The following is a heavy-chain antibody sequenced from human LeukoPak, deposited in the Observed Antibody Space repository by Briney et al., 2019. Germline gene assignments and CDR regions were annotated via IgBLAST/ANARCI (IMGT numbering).Heavy chain of an antibody. CDR2: IKSKADGGTA. D-gene: IGHD7-27*01. J-gene: IGHJ3*02. Sequence: GGSLRLSCAASGFTFSNTWMSWVRQAPGKGLEWVGRIKSKADGGTADYTAPVKGRFTISRDNSKNTLYLQMNSLRAEDTAVYYCAKGKLGVDAFDIWGQGTMVTVSS. CDR3: AKGKLGVDAFDI. V-gene: IGHV3-15*01. CDR1: GFTFSNTW.